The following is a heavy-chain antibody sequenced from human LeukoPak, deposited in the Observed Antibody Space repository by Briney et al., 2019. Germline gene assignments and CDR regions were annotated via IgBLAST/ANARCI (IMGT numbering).Heavy chain of an antibody. J-gene: IGHJ5*02. CDR3: ARDSVGATRKWFDP. V-gene: IGHV4-4*07. CDR1: GGSISSYY. CDR2: IYTSGST. Sequence: SETLSLTCTVSGGSISSYYWSWIRQPAGTGLDWIGRIYTSGSTNYNPSLKSRVTMSVDTSKNQFSLNLSSVTAADTAVYYCARDSVGATRKWFDPWGQGTLVTVSS. D-gene: IGHD1-26*01.